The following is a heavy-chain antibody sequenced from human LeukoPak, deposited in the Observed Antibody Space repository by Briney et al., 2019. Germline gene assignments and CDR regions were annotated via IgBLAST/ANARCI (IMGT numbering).Heavy chain of an antibody. Sequence: PGRSLRLSCAASGFTFSSYVMHWVRQAPGKGLEWVAVISYDGSNKYYADSVKGRFTISRDNSKNTLYLQMNSLRAEDTAVYYCAKDGGGDSSGYFLNLYFDYWGQGTLVTVSS. CDR2: ISYDGSNK. CDR3: AKDGGGDSSGYFLNLYFDY. J-gene: IGHJ4*02. CDR1: GFTFSSYV. D-gene: IGHD3-22*01. V-gene: IGHV3-30*18.